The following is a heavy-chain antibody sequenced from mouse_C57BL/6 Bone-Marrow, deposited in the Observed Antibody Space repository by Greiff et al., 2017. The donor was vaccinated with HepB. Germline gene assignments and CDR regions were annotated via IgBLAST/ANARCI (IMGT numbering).Heavy chain of an antibody. CDR1: GYTFTSYG. CDR3: ARGELFAY. V-gene: IGHV1-81*01. CDR2: IYPRSGNT. J-gene: IGHJ3*01. Sequence: QVQLQQSGAELARPGASVKLSCKASGYTFTSYGISWVKQRTGQGLEWIGEIYPRSGNTYYNEKFKGKATLTADKSSSTAYMELRSLTSEDSAVYFCARGELFAYWGQGTLVTVSA.